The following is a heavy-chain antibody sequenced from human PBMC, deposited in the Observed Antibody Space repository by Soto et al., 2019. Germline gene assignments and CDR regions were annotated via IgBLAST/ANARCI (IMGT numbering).Heavy chain of an antibody. CDR1: EFTFSSYA. CDR2: ISGSGGST. CDR3: AKVGSTSCYPYCWFDP. D-gene: IGHD2-2*01. V-gene: IGHV3-23*01. Sequence: GGSLRLSCVVSEFTFSSYAMSWVRQAPGKGLEWVSHISGSGGSTYYANSVKGRFTISRENSKSTLYLQMNSLRVEDTAVYYCAKVGSTSCYPYCWFDPWGQGTLVTVSS. J-gene: IGHJ5*02.